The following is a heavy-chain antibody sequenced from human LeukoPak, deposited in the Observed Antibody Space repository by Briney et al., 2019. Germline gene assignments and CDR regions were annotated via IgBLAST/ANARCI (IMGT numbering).Heavy chain of an antibody. J-gene: IGHJ5*02. CDR3: ARLGQGGGWFDP. CDR2: IYYSGST. V-gene: IGHV4-61*05. CDR1: GGSISSSSYY. D-gene: IGHD2-15*01. Sequence: SETLSLTCTVSGGSISSSSYYWNWIRQPPGKGLEWIGYIYYSGSTNYNPSLKSRVTISVDTSKNQFSLKLSSVTAADTAVYYCARLGQGGGWFDPWGQGTLVTVSS.